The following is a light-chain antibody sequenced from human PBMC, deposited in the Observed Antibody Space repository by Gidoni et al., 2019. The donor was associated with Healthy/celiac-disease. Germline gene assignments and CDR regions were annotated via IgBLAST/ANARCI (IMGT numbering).Light chain of an antibody. Sequence: DIQMTQSPSSLSASVGDRVTTTCRASQSLSSYLNWYQQKPGKAPKLLIYAASSLQSGVPSPFSGSGSVTDFTLTISSLQPEDFATYYCQQSYSTLYTFGQGTKLEIK. J-gene: IGKJ2*01. CDR2: AAS. V-gene: IGKV1-39*01. CDR3: QQSYSTLYT. CDR1: QSLSSY.